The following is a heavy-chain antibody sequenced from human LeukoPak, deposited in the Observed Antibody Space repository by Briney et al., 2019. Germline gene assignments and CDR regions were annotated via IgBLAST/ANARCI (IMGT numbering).Heavy chain of an antibody. Sequence: GGSLRLSCAASGFSFNSYWTHWVRQAPGKGLVWVSRVNNDGSSTTYADSVKGRLTISRDNARNTLYLQMNSLRAEDTAVYYCARSSYPYYFDYWGQGTLVTVSS. J-gene: IGHJ4*02. CDR2: VNNDGSST. D-gene: IGHD6-13*01. CDR3: ARSSYPYYFDY. V-gene: IGHV3-74*01. CDR1: GFSFNSYW.